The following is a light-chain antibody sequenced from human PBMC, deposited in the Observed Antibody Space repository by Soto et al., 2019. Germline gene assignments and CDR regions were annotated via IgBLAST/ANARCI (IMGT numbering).Light chain of an antibody. CDR2: EVN. Sequence: QSALTQPASVSGSPGQSITISCTGTSSDVGGYNYVSWYQQHPGKAPKLIIYEVNNRPSGVSSRFSGSKSGNTASLTISGLQAEDEADYYCSSYTSSSSVVFGGGTKLTVL. CDR3: SSYTSSSSVV. V-gene: IGLV2-14*01. CDR1: SSDVGGYNY. J-gene: IGLJ2*01.